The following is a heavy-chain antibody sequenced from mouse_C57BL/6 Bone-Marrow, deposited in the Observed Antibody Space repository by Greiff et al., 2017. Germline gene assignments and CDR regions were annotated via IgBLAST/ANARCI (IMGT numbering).Heavy chain of an antibody. CDR2: IYPGDGDT. J-gene: IGHJ4*01. V-gene: IGHV1-82*01. D-gene: IGHD2-5*01. Sequence: QVQLQQSGPELVKPGASVKISCKASGYAFSSSWMNWVKQRPGKGLEWIGRIYPGDGDTNYNGKFKGKATLTADKSSSTAYMQLSSLTSEDSAVYFCARHYYSNYPAYYYAMDYWGKGTSVTVSS. CDR3: ARHYYSNYPAYYYAMDY. CDR1: GYAFSSSW.